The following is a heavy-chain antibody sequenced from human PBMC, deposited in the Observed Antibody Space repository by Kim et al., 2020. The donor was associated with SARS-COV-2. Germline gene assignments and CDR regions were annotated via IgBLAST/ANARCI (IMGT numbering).Heavy chain of an antibody. D-gene: IGHD1-26*01. J-gene: IGHJ3*02. CDR1: GGTFSSYA. CDR2: IIPIFGTA. V-gene: IGHV1-69*13. CDR3: ASTGSSKGHDAFDI. Sequence: SVKVSCKASGGTFSSYAISWVRQAPGQGLEWMGGIIPIFGTANYAQKFQGRVTITADESTSTAYMELSSLRSEDTAVYYCASTGSSKGHDAFDIWGQGTMVTVSS.